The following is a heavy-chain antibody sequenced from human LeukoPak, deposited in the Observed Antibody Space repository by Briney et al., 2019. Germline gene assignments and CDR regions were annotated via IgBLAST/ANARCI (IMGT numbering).Heavy chain of an antibody. CDR1: EYTFISYY. V-gene: IGHV1-2*02. D-gene: IGHD3-10*01. CDR2: INPNSGGT. J-gene: IGHJ3*01. Sequence: ASVKVSCKAFEYTFISYYMHWVRQAPGQGPEWMGWINPNSGGTIYAQKFQDRVTMTRDTSISTAYMELNRLRSDDTAVYYCVRDRGVWAFDVWGQGTMVTVSS. CDR3: VRDRGVWAFDV.